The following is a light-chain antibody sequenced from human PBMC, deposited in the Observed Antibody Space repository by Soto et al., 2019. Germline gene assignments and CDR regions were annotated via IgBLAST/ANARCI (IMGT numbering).Light chain of an antibody. CDR1: QSVSSN. CDR2: GAS. V-gene: IGKV3-15*01. J-gene: IGKJ1*01. Sequence: IGVTQSLATLSVSPGERATLSCRASQSVSSNLAWYQQKPGQAPRLLIYGASTRATGIPARFSGSGSGTEFTLTISSLQSEDFAVYYCQQYNNWPQTFGQGTKV. CDR3: QQYNNWPQT.